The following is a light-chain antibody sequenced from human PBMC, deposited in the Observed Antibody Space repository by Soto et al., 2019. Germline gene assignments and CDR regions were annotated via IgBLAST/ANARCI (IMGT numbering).Light chain of an antibody. CDR1: QSISSH. J-gene: IGKJ2*03. CDR2: EAS. V-gene: IGKV1-39*01. Sequence: DIQMTQSPSSLSASIGDRVTITCRASQSISSHLNWYQQKPGKTPELLIYEASSLQSGVPSRFSGSGSGTDFTLTIITLQSVDFATYYCQHSHSAPYSFGQGTKLEIK. CDR3: QHSHSAPYS.